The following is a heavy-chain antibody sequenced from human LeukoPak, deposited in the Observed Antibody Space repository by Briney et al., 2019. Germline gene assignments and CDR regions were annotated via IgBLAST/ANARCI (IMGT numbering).Heavy chain of an antibody. CDR1: GFTFTNAW. D-gene: IGHD3-10*01. CDR3: TSVGFGPYYFDN. CDR2: IKSKTDGGTT. V-gene: IGHV3-15*01. Sequence: GGSLRLSCAGSGFTFTNAWMTWVRQAPGKGLEWVGRIKSKTDGGTTDYAAPVKGRFTISRDDSKNTLYLQMNSLKTEDTAVYYCTSVGFGPYYFDNWGQGTLVTVSS. J-gene: IGHJ4*02.